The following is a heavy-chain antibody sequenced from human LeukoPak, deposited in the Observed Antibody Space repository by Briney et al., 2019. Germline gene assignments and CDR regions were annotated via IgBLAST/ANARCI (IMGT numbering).Heavy chain of an antibody. CDR3: ARAVAVETSCDY. D-gene: IGHD6-19*01. CDR2: TWYEGSNK. Sequence: GRSLRHSPAQPGFTFSSYGGHWVRPALGKGLGRGALTWYEGSNKYYADSVKGRFTISRDNSKNTLYLQMNSLRAEDTAVYYCARAVAVETSCDYWGQGTVVTVSS. J-gene: IGHJ4*02. V-gene: IGHV3-33*01. CDR1: GFTFSSYG.